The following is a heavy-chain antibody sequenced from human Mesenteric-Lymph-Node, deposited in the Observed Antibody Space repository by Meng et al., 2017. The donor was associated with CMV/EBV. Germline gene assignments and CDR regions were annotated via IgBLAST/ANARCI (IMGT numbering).Heavy chain of an antibody. J-gene: IGHJ4*02. CDR1: RGSISIYY. CDR3: ARGQGDYDFWSGYYTELLFDY. V-gene: IGHV4-59*01. CDR2: GYRNGNT. D-gene: IGHD3-3*01. Sequence: GSLRLSCTVSRGSISIYYWTWIRQPPGKGLEWIGYGYRNGNTNYNPSLKSRVTISVDTSKNQFSLKLSSVTAADTAVYYCARGQGDYDFWSGYYTELLFDYWGQGTLVTVSS.